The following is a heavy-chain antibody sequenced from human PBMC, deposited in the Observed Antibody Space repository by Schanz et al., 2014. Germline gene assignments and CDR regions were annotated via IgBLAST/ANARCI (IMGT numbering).Heavy chain of an antibody. CDR3: VRSPIVEGLWGYFFDS. V-gene: IGHV3-11*01. D-gene: IGHD3-22*01. CDR1: GFTFSDYY. J-gene: IGHJ4*02. Sequence: QVQLVESGGGLVKPGGSLRLSCAASGFTFSDYYMSWVRQAPGKGLEWVSYISSVGISKYYADPVKGRFTISRDDAKNTLYLQMNSLRAEDTSIYYCVRSPIVEGLWGYFFDSWGQGALVTVSS. CDR2: ISSVGISK.